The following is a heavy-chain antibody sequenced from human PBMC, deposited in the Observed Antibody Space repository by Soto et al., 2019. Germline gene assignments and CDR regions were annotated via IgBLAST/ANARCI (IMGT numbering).Heavy chain of an antibody. Sequence: PWRSLRLSCAASGFTFSSYSMHWVRQAPGKGLEWDSIISGSGGVTSYADSVTGRFTISRDNSKNSLFLQMKSLRDEDTAVYYCAKVTDCGVSRCDDGIDIWGHGTLVTVSS. D-gene: IGHD2-21*01. J-gene: IGHJ3*02. V-gene: IGHV3-23*01. CDR2: ISGSGGVT. CDR1: GFTFSSYS. CDR3: AKVTDCGVSRCDDGIDI.